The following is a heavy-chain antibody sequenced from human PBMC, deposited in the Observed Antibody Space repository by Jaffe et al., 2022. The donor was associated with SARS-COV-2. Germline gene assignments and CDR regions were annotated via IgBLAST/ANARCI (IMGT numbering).Heavy chain of an antibody. D-gene: IGHD3-10*01. V-gene: IGHV3-23*04. J-gene: IGHJ4*02. CDR1: GFTFSSYA. CDR2: ISGSGVSI. CDR3: AKLDRGYGSGAYLDY. Sequence: EVQVVESGGALVQPGGSVRLSCAASGFTFSSYAMTWVRQAPGKGLEWVSGISGSGVSIYHADSVKGRFTISRDNSKNTLYLQMNSLRAEDTAIYYCAKLDRGYGSGAYLDYWGQGTLVTVSS.